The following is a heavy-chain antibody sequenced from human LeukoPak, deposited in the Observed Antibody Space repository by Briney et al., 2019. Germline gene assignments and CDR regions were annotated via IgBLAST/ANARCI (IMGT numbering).Heavy chain of an antibody. CDR1: GGTFISYT. CDR2: IIPILGIA. CDR3: AREAIFGVVIIKGNWFDP. J-gene: IGHJ5*02. Sequence: ASVKVSCKASGGTFISYTISWVRQAPGQGVEWMGGIIPILGIANYAQKFQGRVTITADKSTSTAYLELSSLRSEDTAVYYCAREAIFGVVIIKGNWFDPWGQGTLVTVSS. V-gene: IGHV1-69*04. D-gene: IGHD3-3*01.